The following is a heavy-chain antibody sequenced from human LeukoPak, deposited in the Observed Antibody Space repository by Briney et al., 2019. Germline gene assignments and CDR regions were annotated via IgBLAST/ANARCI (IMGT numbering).Heavy chain of an antibody. J-gene: IGHJ3*01. CDR3: ARALRDSSGHIPH. CDR1: GGSISSGSYY. CDR2: IYYSGST. D-gene: IGHD3-22*01. V-gene: IGHV4-39*07. Sequence: SETLSLTCTVSGGSISSGSYYWSWIRQPAGKGLEWIGRIYYSGSTYYNPSLKSRVTISVDTSKNQFSLKLSSVTAADTAVYYCARALRDSSGHIPHWGQGTMVTVSS.